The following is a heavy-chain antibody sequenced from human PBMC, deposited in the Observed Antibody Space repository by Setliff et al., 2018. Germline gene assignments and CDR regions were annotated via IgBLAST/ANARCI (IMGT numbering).Heavy chain of an antibody. CDR2: IIPIFGSA. CDR3: ARGTDYHGSGSYWAKDV. J-gene: IGHJ6*04. Sequence: SVKVSCKASGGTFNSYAISWVRQAPGQGLEWMGGIIPIFGSANYARKFKGRVTMTRDTSITTVYMDLSSLKSDDTAVYYCARGTDYHGSGSYWAKDVWGKGTTVTVSS. CDR1: GGTFNSYA. V-gene: IGHV1-69*05. D-gene: IGHD3-10*01.